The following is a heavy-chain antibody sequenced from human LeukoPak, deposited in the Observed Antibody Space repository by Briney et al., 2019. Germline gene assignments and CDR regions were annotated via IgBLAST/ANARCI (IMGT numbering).Heavy chain of an antibody. CDR2: IYYSGST. Sequence: PSETLSLTCTVPGGSISSYYWSWIRQPPGKGLEWIGYIYYSGSTNYNPSLKSRVTISVDTSKNQFSLKLSSVTAADTAVYYCARVGKLRDGYNPFDCWGQGTLVTVSS. V-gene: IGHV4-59*01. CDR3: ARVGKLRDGYNPFDC. CDR1: GGSISSYY. D-gene: IGHD5-24*01. J-gene: IGHJ4*02.